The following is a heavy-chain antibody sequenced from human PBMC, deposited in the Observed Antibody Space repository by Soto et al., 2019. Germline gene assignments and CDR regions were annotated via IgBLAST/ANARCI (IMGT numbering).Heavy chain of an antibody. D-gene: IGHD5-12*01. J-gene: IGHJ4*02. CDR2: ISRSSSYI. V-gene: IGHV3-21*01. CDR3: ARDDRWLQSDY. CDR1: GFTFSSYS. Sequence: EVQLVESGGGLVKPGGSLRLSCAASGFTFSSYSMNWVRQAPGKGLEWVSSISRSSSYIYYADSVKGRFTISRDNAKNSLYLQMNSLRAEDTAVYYCARDDRWLQSDYWGQGTLVTVSS.